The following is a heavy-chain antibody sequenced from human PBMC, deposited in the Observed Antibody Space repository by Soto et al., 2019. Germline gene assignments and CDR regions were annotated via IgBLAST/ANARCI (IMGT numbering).Heavy chain of an antibody. CDR3: ARVLYYGSGSYSPYGMDV. D-gene: IGHD3-10*01. CDR2: VSPTFRTS. CDR1: GVSFNNNG. V-gene: IGHV1-69*01. Sequence: QVQLVQSGAEVKKPGSSVKVSCKTSGVSFNNNGIGWVRQSPGHGLEWMGGVSPTFRTSNYARKFQGRISITADASTGTVNMELSSLTSEDTAQYYCARVLYYGSGSYSPYGMDVWGQGTKVTVSS. J-gene: IGHJ6*02.